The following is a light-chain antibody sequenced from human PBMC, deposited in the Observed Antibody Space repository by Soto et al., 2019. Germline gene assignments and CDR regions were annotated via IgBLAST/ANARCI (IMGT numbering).Light chain of an antibody. CDR3: QVWDITTDHYV. CDR2: YDS. V-gene: IGLV3-21*04. CDR1: NIGSQR. Sequence: SYELTQPPSVSVDPEKTARITCGGNNIGSQRVHWYRQKPGQAPVLVIYYDSDRPSGIPERFSGSNSGNTATLTIRRVEAGDEADYYCQVWDITTDHYVFGNGTQLTV. J-gene: IGLJ1*01.